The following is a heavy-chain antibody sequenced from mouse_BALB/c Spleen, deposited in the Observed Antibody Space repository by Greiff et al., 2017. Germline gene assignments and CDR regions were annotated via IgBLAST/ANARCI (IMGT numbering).Heavy chain of an antibody. CDR1: GFTFSSYA. CDR3: ARVIYYDTGAMDY. CDR2: ISSGGSYT. D-gene: IGHD2-4*01. Sequence: EVKLMESGGGLVKPGGSLKLSCAASGFTFSSYAMSWVRQSPEKRLEWVAEISSGGSYTYYPDTVTGRFTISRDNAKNTLYLEMSSLRSEDTAMYYCARVIYYDTGAMDYWGQGTSVTVSS. J-gene: IGHJ4*01. V-gene: IGHV5-9-4*01.